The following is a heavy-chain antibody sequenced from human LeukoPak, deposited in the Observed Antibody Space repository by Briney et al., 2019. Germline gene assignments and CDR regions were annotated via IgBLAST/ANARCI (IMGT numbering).Heavy chain of an antibody. Sequence: SETLSLTCTVPGGSISSYYWSWLRQPAGKGLEWIGRIYTSGSTNYNPSLKSRGTMSVDTSKNQFSLTLSSVTAADTAVYYCARLRGYSYGLFDYWGQGTLVTVSS. D-gene: IGHD5-18*01. CDR2: IYTSGST. J-gene: IGHJ4*02. CDR3: ARLRGYSYGLFDY. V-gene: IGHV4-4*07. CDR1: GGSISSYY.